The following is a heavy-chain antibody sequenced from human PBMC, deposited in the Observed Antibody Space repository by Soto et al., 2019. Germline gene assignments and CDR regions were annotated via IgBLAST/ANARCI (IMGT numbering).Heavy chain of an antibody. J-gene: IGHJ4*02. CDR1: GFTFSSYG. V-gene: IGHV3-30*18. CDR3: AKAHCSGGSCPTVY. Sequence: GGSLRLSCAASGFTFSSYGMHWVRQAPGKGLEWVAVISYDGSNKYYADSVRGRFTISRDNSKNTLYLQMNSLRAEDTAVYYCAKAHCSGGSCPTVYWGQGTLVTVSS. D-gene: IGHD2-15*01. CDR2: ISYDGSNK.